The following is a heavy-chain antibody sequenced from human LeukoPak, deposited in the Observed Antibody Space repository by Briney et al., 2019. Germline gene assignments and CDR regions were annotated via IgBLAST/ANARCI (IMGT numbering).Heavy chain of an antibody. CDR1: GGSISSYY. Sequence: SVNLSRNCTVSGGSISSYYWSWLRPPPGQGLEWIGYIYYSGSTNYNPSLKSRVTISVDTSKNQFSLKLSSVTAADTAVYYCARMRQWLPPDYWGQGTLVSVSS. J-gene: IGHJ4*02. D-gene: IGHD6-19*01. CDR3: ARMRQWLPPDY. V-gene: IGHV4-59*01. CDR2: IYYSGST.